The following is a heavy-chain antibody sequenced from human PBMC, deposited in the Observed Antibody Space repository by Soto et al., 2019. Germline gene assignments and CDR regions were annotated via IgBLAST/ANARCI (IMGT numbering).Heavy chain of an antibody. J-gene: IGHJ6*02. Sequence: QVQLQQWGAGLLKPSETLSLTCAVYGGSFSGYYWSWIRQPPGKGLEWIGEINHSGSTNYNPSLKSRVTISVDTSKNQFSLKLSSVTAADTAVYYCARLKTIWFGEFSYYYYGMDVWGQGTTVTVSS. D-gene: IGHD3-10*01. CDR3: ARLKTIWFGEFSYYYYGMDV. CDR1: GGSFSGYY. CDR2: INHSGST. V-gene: IGHV4-34*01.